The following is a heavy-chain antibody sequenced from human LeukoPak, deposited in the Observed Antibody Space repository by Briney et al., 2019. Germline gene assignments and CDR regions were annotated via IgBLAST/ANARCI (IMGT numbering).Heavy chain of an antibody. J-gene: IGHJ4*02. D-gene: IGHD1-14*01. CDR1: GFTYSSFA. CDR2: ISGCGDST. V-gene: IGHV3-23*01. CDR3: AKESGHFDY. Sequence: PGGSLRLSCAASGFTYSSFAMSWVRQAPGKGLEWVTSISGCGDSTHFADSVKGRFTVSRDNSKNTLFLHMNTLRAEDTAVYYCAKESGHFDYWGQGTLVTVSS.